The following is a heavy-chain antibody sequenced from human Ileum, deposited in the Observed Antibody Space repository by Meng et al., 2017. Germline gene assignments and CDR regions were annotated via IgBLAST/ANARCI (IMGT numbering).Heavy chain of an antibody. CDR3: ARDHMGSLDY. Sequence: QVQLQEGGPGLGGPLDTISPICTVSGCAVSWAGYHWGWIRQPPGKGLEWIGYASTNYNPSFKSRVTISLDTSRNQFSLSLSSVTAADTAVYYCARDHMGSLDYWGQGILVTVSS. J-gene: IGHJ4*02. CDR2: AST. V-gene: IGHV4-61*08. D-gene: IGHD1-26*01. CDR1: GCAVSWAGYH.